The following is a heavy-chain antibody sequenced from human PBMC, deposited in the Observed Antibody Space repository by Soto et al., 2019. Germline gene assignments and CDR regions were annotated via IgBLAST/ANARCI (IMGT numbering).Heavy chain of an antibody. CDR1: GGSFSGYY. V-gene: IGHV4-34*01. Sequence: SETLSLTCAVYGGSFSGYYWSWIRQPPGKGLEWIGEINHSGSTNYNPSLKSRVTISVDTSKNQFSLKLSSVTAADTAVYYCARGCGYSYGNPPFYYYYGMDVWGQGTTVTVSS. D-gene: IGHD5-18*01. CDR2: INHSGST. CDR3: ARGCGYSYGNPPFYYYYGMDV. J-gene: IGHJ6*02.